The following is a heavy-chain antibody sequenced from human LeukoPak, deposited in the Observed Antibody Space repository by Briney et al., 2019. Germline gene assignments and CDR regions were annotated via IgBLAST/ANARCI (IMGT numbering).Heavy chain of an antibody. CDR3: ARQFDP. Sequence: SETLSLTCTVSGASFSNYYWSWIRQPPGKGLEWIGHIYSSGSTNYNPSLKSRLTISLDTSKNQFSLRLSSVTAADTAVYYCARQFDPWGQGVLVTVSS. V-gene: IGHV4-59*08. J-gene: IGHJ5*02. CDR2: IYSSGST. CDR1: GASFSNYY.